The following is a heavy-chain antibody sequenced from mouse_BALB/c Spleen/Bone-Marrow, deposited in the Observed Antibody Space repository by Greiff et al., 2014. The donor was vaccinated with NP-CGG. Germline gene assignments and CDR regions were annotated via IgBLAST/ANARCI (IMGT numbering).Heavy chain of an antibody. V-gene: IGHV5-6-4*01. CDR2: ISSGGSYT. CDR1: GFTFSSYG. CDR3: TNIYYGYDSGYYYAMDY. D-gene: IGHD2-2*01. Sequence: EVLLQQSGGGLVKPGGSLKLSCAASGFTFSSYGMSWVRQTPEKRLEWVATISSGGSYTYYPDSVKGRFTITRDNAKNTLYLQMNMLKPKDTAMDYCTNIYYGYDSGYYYAMDYWGQGTSVTVSS. J-gene: IGHJ4*01.